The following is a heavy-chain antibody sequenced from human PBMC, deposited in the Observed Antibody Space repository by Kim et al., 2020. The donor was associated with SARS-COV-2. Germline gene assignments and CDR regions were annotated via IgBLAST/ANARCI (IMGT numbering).Heavy chain of an antibody. CDR3: ARVGYDYVWGSYRDYYYYYGMDV. CDR1: GFTFSDYY. D-gene: IGHD3-16*02. J-gene: IGHJ6*04. CDR2: ISSSSSYT. V-gene: IGHV3-11*05. Sequence: GWYLRLSCAASGFTFSDYYMSWIRQAPGKGLEWVLYISSSSSYTNYADSVKGRFPISRDNAKNSLYLQMNSLRAEATAVYYCARVGYDYVWGSYRDYYYYYGMDVWGKGTTVTGSS.